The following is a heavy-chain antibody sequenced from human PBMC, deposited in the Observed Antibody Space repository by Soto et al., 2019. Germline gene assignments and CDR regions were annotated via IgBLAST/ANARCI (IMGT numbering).Heavy chain of an antibody. CDR3: ASMYDSSGRLFDY. CDR2: ISSSSSYI. D-gene: IGHD3-22*01. V-gene: IGHV3-21*01. J-gene: IGHJ4*02. CDR1: GFTFSSYS. Sequence: GGSLRLSCAASGFTFSSYSMNWVRQAPGKGLEWVSSISSSSSYIYYADSVKGRFTISRDNAKNSLYLQMNSLRAEDTAVYYCASMYDSSGRLFDYWGQGTLVTVSS.